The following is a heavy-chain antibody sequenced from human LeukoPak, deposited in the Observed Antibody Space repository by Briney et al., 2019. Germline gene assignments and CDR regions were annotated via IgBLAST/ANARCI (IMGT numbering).Heavy chain of an antibody. CDR2: IYYSGST. V-gene: IGHV4-31*03. Sequence: SETLSLTCTVSGGSISSGGYYWSWIRQHPGKGLEWIGYIYYSGSTYYNPSFKSRVTISVDTSKNQFSLKLSSVTAADTAVYYCARDGDDSSGFDYWGQGTLVTVSS. J-gene: IGHJ4*02. CDR3: ARDGDDSSGFDY. CDR1: GGSISSGGYY. D-gene: IGHD3-22*01.